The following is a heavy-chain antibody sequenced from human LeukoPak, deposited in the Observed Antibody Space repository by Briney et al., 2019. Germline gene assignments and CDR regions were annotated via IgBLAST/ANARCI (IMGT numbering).Heavy chain of an antibody. D-gene: IGHD2-15*01. J-gene: IGHJ3*02. Sequence: SETLSLTCTVSVASIISGHYYWICIRQPPGKGLEWIGYIYDSGSTYYNPSLKSRITISVDTSENRFSLKLSSVTATDTAVYYCARDCSGGSFYGAFDIWGQGTMVTVSS. V-gene: IGHV4-30-4*01. CDR1: VASIISGHYY. CDR2: IYDSGST. CDR3: ARDCSGGSFYGAFDI.